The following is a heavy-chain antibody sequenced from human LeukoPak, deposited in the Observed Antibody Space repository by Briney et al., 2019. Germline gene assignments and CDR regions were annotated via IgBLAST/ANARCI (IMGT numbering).Heavy chain of an antibody. CDR2: ISGSGGST. CDR3: AKYGYWYSQTLDY. CDR1: GFTFSSYA. D-gene: IGHD2-8*02. Sequence: PGGSLRLSCAASGFTFSSYAMSWVRQAPGKGLEWVSAISGSGGSTYYADSVKGRFTISRDNSKNTQYLQMNSLRAEDTAVYYCAKYGYWYSQTLDYWGQGTLVTVSS. J-gene: IGHJ4*02. V-gene: IGHV3-23*01.